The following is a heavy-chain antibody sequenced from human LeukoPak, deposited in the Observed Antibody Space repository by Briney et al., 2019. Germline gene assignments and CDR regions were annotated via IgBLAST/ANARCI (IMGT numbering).Heavy chain of an antibody. CDR2: ISYDGSNK. J-gene: IGHJ5*02. V-gene: IGHV3-30*01. CDR1: GFTFSSYA. D-gene: IGHD3-10*01. CDR3: ARPGSGSYRNWFDP. Sequence: PGGSLRLSCAASGFTFSSYAMHWVRQAPGKGLEWVAVISYDGSNKYYADSVKGRFTISRDNSKNTLYLQMNSLRAEDTAVYYCARPGSGSYRNWFDPWGQGTLVTVSS.